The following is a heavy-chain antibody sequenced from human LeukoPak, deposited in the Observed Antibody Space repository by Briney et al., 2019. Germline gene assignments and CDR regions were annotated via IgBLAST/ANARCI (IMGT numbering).Heavy chain of an antibody. CDR3: AKDFAYSGYCSSTSCSSPPWFDP. CDR1: GFTFSSYW. J-gene: IGHJ5*02. D-gene: IGHD2-2*01. Sequence: GGSLRLSCAASGFTFSSYWMHWVRQAPGKGLVWVSRINSDGSSTSYADSVKGRFTISRDNAKNTLYLQMNSLRAEDTAVYYCAKDFAYSGYCSSTSCSSPPWFDPWGQGTLVTVSS. CDR2: INSDGSST. V-gene: IGHV3-74*01.